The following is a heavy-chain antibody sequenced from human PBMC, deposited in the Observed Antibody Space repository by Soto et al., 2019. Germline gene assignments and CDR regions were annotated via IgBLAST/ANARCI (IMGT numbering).Heavy chain of an antibody. CDR2: ISGSGGNT. D-gene: IGHD1-26*01. Sequence: EVQLLESGGDLVQPGGSLRLSCAASGFTFSSYAMNWVRQAPGKGLEWVSAISGSGGNTFYADSVKGRFTISRDNSKNTLFLQMHSLRAEDTAIYYCAMLNSGSYSYHGMDLWGQGTTVTVSS. CDR1: GFTFSSYA. CDR3: AMLNSGSYSYHGMDL. V-gene: IGHV3-23*01. J-gene: IGHJ6*02.